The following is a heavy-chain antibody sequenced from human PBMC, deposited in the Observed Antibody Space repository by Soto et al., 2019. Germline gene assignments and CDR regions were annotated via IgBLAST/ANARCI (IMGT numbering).Heavy chain of an antibody. Sequence: EVQLVESGGGLVKPGGSLRLSCAASGFTFSSYSMNWVRQAPGKGLEWVSSISSSSSYIYYADSVKGRFTISRDNAKNSLYLQMNSLRAEDTAVYYCARAHPEEGATSDYWGQGTLVTVSS. J-gene: IGHJ4*02. CDR3: ARAHPEEGATSDY. V-gene: IGHV3-21*01. CDR1: GFTFSSYS. D-gene: IGHD1-26*01. CDR2: ISSSSSYI.